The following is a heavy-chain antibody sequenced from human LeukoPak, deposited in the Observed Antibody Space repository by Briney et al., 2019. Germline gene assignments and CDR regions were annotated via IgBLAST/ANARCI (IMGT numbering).Heavy chain of an antibody. D-gene: IGHD2-15*01. Sequence: GGSLRLSCAVSGFTSSSYWMSWVRQAPGKGLEWVANIKQDGSEKYYVDSVKGRFTISRDNARNSLYLQMNSLRAEDTAVYYCARAPYCIGGSCRFDYWGQGTLVTVSS. V-gene: IGHV3-7*03. J-gene: IGHJ4*02. CDR3: ARAPYCIGGSCRFDY. CDR2: IKQDGSEK. CDR1: GFTSSSYW.